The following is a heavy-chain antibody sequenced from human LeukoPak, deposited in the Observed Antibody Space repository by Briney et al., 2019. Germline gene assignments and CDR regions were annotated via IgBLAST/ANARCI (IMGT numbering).Heavy chain of an antibody. CDR2: FIPAGDR. Sequence: GGSLGLSCAASGFTFSSHDMHWVRQAAGKGLEWVSGFIPAGDRYYAESVKGRFTISRDNSKNTLYLQMNSLRAEDTAVYYCARDEAVAGTGNYYYYGMDVWGQGTTVTVSS. D-gene: IGHD6-19*01. V-gene: IGHV3-13*04. CDR3: ARDEAVAGTGNYYYYGMDV. CDR1: GFTFSSHD. J-gene: IGHJ6*02.